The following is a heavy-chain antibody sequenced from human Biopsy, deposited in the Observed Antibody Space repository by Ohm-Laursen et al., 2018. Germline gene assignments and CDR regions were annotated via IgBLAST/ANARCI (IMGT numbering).Heavy chain of an antibody. D-gene: IGHD4-11*01. CDR3: ARDSGILNYGNFKYYHYYGMDV. J-gene: IGHJ6*02. CDR2: IYYSVMT. CDR1: GDSVTKYY. V-gene: IGHV4-59*02. Sequence: LSLTCTVSGDSVTKYYWSWIRQPPGKGLEWIGHIYYSVMTNYNPSLQSRVSISVDTSRNQVSLTLSSVAAADTAVYYCARDSGILNYGNFKYYHYYGMDVWGQGTKVTVSS.